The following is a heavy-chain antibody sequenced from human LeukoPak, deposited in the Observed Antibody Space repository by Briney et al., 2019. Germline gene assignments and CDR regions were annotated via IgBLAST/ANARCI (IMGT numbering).Heavy chain of an antibody. Sequence: ASVKVSCKASGGTFSSYAISWVRQAPGQGREWMGGIIPIFGTANYAQKFQGRVTITTDESTSTGYMELSSLRSEDTAVYYCARAPTYYYGSGSYEHFDYWGQGTLVTVSS. V-gene: IGHV1-69*05. J-gene: IGHJ4*02. D-gene: IGHD3-10*01. CDR3: ARAPTYYYGSGSYEHFDY. CDR1: GGTFSSYA. CDR2: IIPIFGTA.